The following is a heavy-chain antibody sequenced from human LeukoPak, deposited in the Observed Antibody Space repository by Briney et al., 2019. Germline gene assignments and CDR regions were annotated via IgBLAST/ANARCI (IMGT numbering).Heavy chain of an antibody. V-gene: IGHV4-30-2*01. Sequence: PSETLSLTCTVSGGSISSGGYYWSWIRQHPGKGLEWIGYIYHSGSTYYNPSLKSRVTISVDRSKNQFSLKLSSVTAADTAVYYCARVRSAEYYFDYWGQGTLVTVSS. D-gene: IGHD2-15*01. CDR2: IYHSGST. CDR3: ARVRSAEYYFDY. CDR1: GGSISSGGYY. J-gene: IGHJ4*02.